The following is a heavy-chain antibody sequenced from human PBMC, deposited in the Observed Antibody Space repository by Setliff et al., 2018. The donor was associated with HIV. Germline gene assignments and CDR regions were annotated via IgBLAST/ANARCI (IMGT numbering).Heavy chain of an antibody. J-gene: IGHJ4*02. V-gene: IGHV4-59*01. CDR3: ARDSDYYDSSGRHIRLFDY. Sequence: SETLSLTCAVSGGSISSYYWSWIRQPPGKGLEWIGYIYYSGSTNYNPSLKSRVTISVDTSKNQFSLKLSSETATDMAVYYCARDSDYYDSSGRHIRLFDYWGQGTLVTVSS. CDR2: IYYSGST. D-gene: IGHD3-22*01. CDR1: GGSISSYY.